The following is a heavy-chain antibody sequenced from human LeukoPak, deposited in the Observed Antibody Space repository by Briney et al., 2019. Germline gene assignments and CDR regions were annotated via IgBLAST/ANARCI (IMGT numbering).Heavy chain of an antibody. J-gene: IGHJ5*02. V-gene: IGHV4-31*03. D-gene: IGHD3-22*01. CDR2: IYYSGST. CDR3: ARESSGLHNWFDP. Sequence: SETLSLTCTVSGGSISSGGYYWSWIRQHPGKGLEWIGYIYYSGSTYYNPSLKSRVTISVDTPKNQFSLKLSSVTAADTAVYYCARESSGLHNWFDPWGQGTLVTVSS. CDR1: GGSISSGGYY.